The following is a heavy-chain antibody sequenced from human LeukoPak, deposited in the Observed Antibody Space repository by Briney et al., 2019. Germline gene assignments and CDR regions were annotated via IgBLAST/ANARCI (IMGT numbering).Heavy chain of an antibody. V-gene: IGHV4-4*02. CDR1: GGSISNSNW. J-gene: IGHJ6*02. D-gene: IGHD5-18*01. Sequence: PSETLSLTCAVSGGSISNSNWWSWVRQPPGKGLEWIGEIYHSGGTNYNPSLKSRVTISVDKSKNQFSLNLTSVTAADTAVYYCARLYGYTYGHGGMDVWGQGTTVTVSS. CDR2: IYHSGGT. CDR3: ARLYGYTYGHGGMDV.